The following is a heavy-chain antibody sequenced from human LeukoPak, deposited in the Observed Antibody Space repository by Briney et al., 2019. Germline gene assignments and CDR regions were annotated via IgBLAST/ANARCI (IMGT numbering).Heavy chain of an antibody. CDR3: ARDGHRMYYYESNDYRFDS. Sequence: GASVKVSCKASGYTFTSYGISWVRQAPGQGLEWMGWISAYNGNTHYAQNLQGRVTMTRVTSTRTAYMELRSLRSDDTAVFYCARDGHRMYYYESNDYRFDSWGQGTLVTVSS. D-gene: IGHD3-22*01. V-gene: IGHV1-18*01. CDR2: ISAYNGNT. CDR1: GYTFTSYG. J-gene: IGHJ4*02.